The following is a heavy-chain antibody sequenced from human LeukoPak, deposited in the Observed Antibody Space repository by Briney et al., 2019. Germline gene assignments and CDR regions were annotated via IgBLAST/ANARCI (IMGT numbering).Heavy chain of an antibody. V-gene: IGHV3-23*01. J-gene: IGHJ1*01. CDR2: ISGSGGST. Sequence: GGSLRLSRAASGFTFSSYAMSWVRQAPGKGLEWVSAISGSGGSTYYADSVKGRFTISRDNSKNTLYLQMNSLRAEDTAVYYCAKALYGSGSYPFQHWGQGTLVTVSS. CDR3: AKALYGSGSYPFQH. D-gene: IGHD3-10*01. CDR1: GFTFSSYA.